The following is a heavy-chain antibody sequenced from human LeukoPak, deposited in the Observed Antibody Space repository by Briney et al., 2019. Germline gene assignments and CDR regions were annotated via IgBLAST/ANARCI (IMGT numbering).Heavy chain of an antibody. J-gene: IGHJ4*02. CDR1: GFTFSSYA. V-gene: IGHV3-23*01. D-gene: IGHD3-10*01. CDR3: ARVSAGRAPRGFDY. Sequence: GGSLRLSCAASGFTFSSYAMTWVRQAPGEGLDWVSAISGSGGSTYYADSVKGRFTISRDNSKNTLYLQMNSLRAEDTAVYYCARVSAGRAPRGFDYWGQGTLVTVSS. CDR2: ISGSGGST.